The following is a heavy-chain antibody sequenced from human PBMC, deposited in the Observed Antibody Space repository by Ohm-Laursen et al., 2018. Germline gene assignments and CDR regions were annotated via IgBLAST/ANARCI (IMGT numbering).Heavy chain of an antibody. J-gene: IGHJ4*02. CDR2: ISPYSGQT. V-gene: IGHV1-18*01. CDR1: GYTFDSFG. Sequence: SVKVSCKASGYTFDSFGITWVRQAPGQGLEWMGWISPYSGQTKYALKLQGRVTMTTDTSTSTAYMELRSLRSDDTAVYYCARVELAARPVDYWGQGTLVTVSS. CDR3: ARVELAARPVDY. D-gene: IGHD6-6*01.